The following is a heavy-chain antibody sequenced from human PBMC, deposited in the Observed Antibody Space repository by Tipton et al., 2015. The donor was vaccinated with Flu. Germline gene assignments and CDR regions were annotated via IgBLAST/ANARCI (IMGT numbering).Heavy chain of an antibody. CDR2: MNPNTGKT. CDR1: GYSFIYFD. CDR3: ARDRWEYIRGFDS. D-gene: IGHD2/OR15-2a*01. V-gene: IGHV1-8*01. Sequence: QSGPEVKKPGASVKVSCMASGYSFIYFDINWVRQAPGQGLEWLAWMNPNTGKTGYAQKFQGRVTLARNASIRTAYLELSSLRTDDTAVYYCARDRWEYIRGFDSWGQGTLVTVSP. J-gene: IGHJ5*01.